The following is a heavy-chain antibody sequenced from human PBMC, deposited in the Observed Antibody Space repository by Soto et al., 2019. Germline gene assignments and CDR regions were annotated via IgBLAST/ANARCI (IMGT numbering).Heavy chain of an antibody. D-gene: IGHD3-3*01. CDR3: ARDTATYYDFWSGYHHYGMDV. Sequence: ASVKVSCKASGYTFTSYAMHWVRQAPGQRLEWMGWINAGNGNTKYSQKFQGRVTITRDTSASTAYMELSSLRSEDTAVYYCARDTATYYDFWSGYHHYGMDVWGQGTTVNV. V-gene: IGHV1-3*01. CDR1: GYTFTSYA. CDR2: INAGNGNT. J-gene: IGHJ6*02.